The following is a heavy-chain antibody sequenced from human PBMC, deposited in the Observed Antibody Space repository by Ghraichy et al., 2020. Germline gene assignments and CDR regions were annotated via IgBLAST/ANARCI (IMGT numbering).Heavy chain of an antibody. Sequence: GGSLRLSCAASGFTFRNFWMHWVRQAPGKGLVWVSRMNNDASTTNYADFVKGRFTISRDNAKSTLYLQLNSLRVEDTAVYYCARVPSSAAGAEFEAWGQGTLVTVSS. V-gene: IGHV3-74*01. CDR1: GFTFRNFW. CDR2: MNNDASTT. J-gene: IGHJ4*02. CDR3: ARVPSSAAGAEFEA. D-gene: IGHD6-13*01.